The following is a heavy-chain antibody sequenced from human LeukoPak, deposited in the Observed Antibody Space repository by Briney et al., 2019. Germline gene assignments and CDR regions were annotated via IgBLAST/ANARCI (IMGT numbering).Heavy chain of an antibody. D-gene: IGHD2-2*01. V-gene: IGHV1-69*13. CDR3: ARALVPAAYSHFDY. J-gene: IGHJ4*02. CDR1: GGTFSGYA. CDR2: IIPIFGTA. Sequence: SVKVSCKASGGTFSGYAISWVRQAPGQGLEWMGGIIPIFGTANYAQKFQGRVTITADESTSTAYMELSSLRSEDTAVYYSARALVPAAYSHFDYWGLGTLVTVSS.